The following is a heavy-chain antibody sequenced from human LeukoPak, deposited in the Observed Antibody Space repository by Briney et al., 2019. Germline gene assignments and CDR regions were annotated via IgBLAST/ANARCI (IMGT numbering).Heavy chain of an antibody. J-gene: IGHJ3*02. D-gene: IGHD1-1*01. V-gene: IGHV3-48*02. CDR2: ISGSSSTI. CDR3: ARSGTFFDI. Sequence: PGGSLRLSCAASGFTFSRNAMNWVRQAPGKGLEWVSYISGSSSTIYYTDSVKGRFTISRDNAKNSLYLQMNSLRDEDTAVYYCARSGTFFDIWGQGTMVTVSS. CDR1: GFTFSRNA.